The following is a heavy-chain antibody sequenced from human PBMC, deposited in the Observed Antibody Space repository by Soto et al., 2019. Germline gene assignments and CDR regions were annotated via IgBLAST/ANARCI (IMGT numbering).Heavy chain of an antibody. CDR1: GFTVSSKY. J-gene: IGHJ4*02. Sequence: EVQLVESGGGLVQPGGSLRLSCAASGFTVSSKYMKWVRQAPGKGLEWVSVIYTGGSTYYADSVKGRFTISRDNSKNTLYLQMNSLRAEDTAVYYCARDAPSSQWGQATLVTVSS. CDR3: ARDAPSSQ. CDR2: IYTGGST. V-gene: IGHV3-66*01.